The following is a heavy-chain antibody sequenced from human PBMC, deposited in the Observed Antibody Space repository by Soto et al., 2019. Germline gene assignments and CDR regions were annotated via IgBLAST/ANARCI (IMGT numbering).Heavy chain of an antibody. CDR3: ARRSDDYADY. Sequence: GESLKISCKGSGYSFTSYWIGWVRQMPGKGLEWMGIIYPGDSDTRYSPSFQGQVTISADKSISTAYLQWSSLKTSDTAMHYRARRSDDYADYWGQGTLVTVSS. CDR1: GYSFTSYW. CDR2: IYPGDSDT. V-gene: IGHV5-51*01. J-gene: IGHJ4*02.